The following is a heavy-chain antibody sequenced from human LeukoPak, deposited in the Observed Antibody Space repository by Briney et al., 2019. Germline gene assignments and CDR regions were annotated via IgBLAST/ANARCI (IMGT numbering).Heavy chain of an antibody. V-gene: IGHV3-20*04. D-gene: IGHD2-21*01. CDR2: INWNGGST. J-gene: IGHJ3*02. CDR3: ARDGGGDDAFDI. Sequence: GSLRLSCAASGFTSDDYGMSWVRQAPGKGLEWVSGINWNGGSTGYADSVKGRFTISRDNAKNSLYLQMNSLRAEDTALYYCARDGGGDDAFDIWGQGTMVTVSS. CDR1: GFTSDDYG.